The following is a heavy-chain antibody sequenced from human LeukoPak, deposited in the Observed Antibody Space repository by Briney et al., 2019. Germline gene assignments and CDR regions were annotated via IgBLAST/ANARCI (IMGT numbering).Heavy chain of an antibody. Sequence: GGSLRLSCAASGFTFSSYAMHWVRQAPGKGLEWVAVISYDGSNKYYADSVKGRFTISRDNSKNTLYLQMNSLRAEDTAVYYCARDGGSSGSYPYWGQGTLVIVSS. CDR1: GFTFSSYA. J-gene: IGHJ4*02. CDR3: ARDGGSSGSYPY. D-gene: IGHD1-26*01. CDR2: ISYDGSNK. V-gene: IGHV3-30*04.